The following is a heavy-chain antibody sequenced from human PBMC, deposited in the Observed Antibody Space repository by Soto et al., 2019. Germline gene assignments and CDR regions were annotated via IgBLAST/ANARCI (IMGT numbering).Heavy chain of an antibody. Sequence: SQNLSLTCTVSGGPLSSGSSYCSWIRQSPGQGLAWIGYIYYSVTTKYNPSLKSRVSISVDTSKNQFPLRLTSLSAADTAVYSCAIPASPYFDLLSAFHPWGQGTMVTVSS. V-gene: IGHV4-61*01. J-gene: IGHJ5*02. CDR1: GGPLSSGSSY. CDR2: IYYSVTT. D-gene: IGHD3-9*01. CDR3: AIPASPYFDLLSAFHP.